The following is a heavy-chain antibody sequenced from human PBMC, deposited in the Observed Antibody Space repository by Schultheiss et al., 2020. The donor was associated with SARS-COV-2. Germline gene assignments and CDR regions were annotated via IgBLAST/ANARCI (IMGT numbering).Heavy chain of an antibody. D-gene: IGHD3-3*01. CDR3: ARDTASSPYYDFWSGQVRWFDP. J-gene: IGHJ5*02. CDR2: ISGSGSTI. V-gene: IGHV3-23*01. Sequence: GGSLRLSCAASGFTFSSYAMSWVRQAPGKGLEWVSAISGSGSTIYYADSVKGRFTISRDNAKNSLYLQMNSLRAEDTAVYYCARDTASSPYYDFWSGQVRWFDPWGQGTLVTVSS. CDR1: GFTFSSYA.